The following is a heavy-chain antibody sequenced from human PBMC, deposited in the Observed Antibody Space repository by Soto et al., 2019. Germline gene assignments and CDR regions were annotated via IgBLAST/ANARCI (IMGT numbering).Heavy chain of an antibody. J-gene: IGHJ4*02. CDR2: ISSDGSNK. D-gene: IGHD4-17*01. Sequence: GGSLRLSCAASGFTFSSYAMHWVRQAPGKGLEWVAVISSDGSNKYYADSVKGRFTISRDNSKNTLYLQMNSLRAEDTAVHYCARAVGMTTVTTSDYWGQGTLVTVSS. CDR1: GFTFSSYA. CDR3: ARAVGMTTVTTSDY. V-gene: IGHV3-30-3*01.